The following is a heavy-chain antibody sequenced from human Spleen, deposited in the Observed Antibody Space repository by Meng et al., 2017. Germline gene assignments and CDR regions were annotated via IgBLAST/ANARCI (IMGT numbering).Heavy chain of an antibody. J-gene: IGHJ4*02. Sequence: GESLKISCAASGFTFNTYVMSWVRQAPGKGLEWVSAIGGDSISTFYADSVKGQFTISRDNSKNTLYLQMNSLKAEDTAVYYCAKGSASARPYYFDFWGQGTLVTVSS. D-gene: IGHD3-10*01. CDR3: AKGSASARPYYFDF. CDR2: IGGDSIST. CDR1: GFTFNTYV. V-gene: IGHV3-23*01.